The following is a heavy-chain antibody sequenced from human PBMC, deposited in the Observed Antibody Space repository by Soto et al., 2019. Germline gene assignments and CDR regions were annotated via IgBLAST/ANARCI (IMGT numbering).Heavy chain of an antibody. CDR2: ILVDGRT. J-gene: IGHJ3*02. D-gene: IGHD2-8*02. CDR1: GFTCSSYD. V-gene: IGHV3-23*01. Sequence: PGGSLRLSCAASGFTCSSYDMSWVRQAPGKGLEWVSTILVDGRTFYVDSVKGRFTISRDNSKNTVYLQMNSLTAGDTALYYCAKATATGGGAFDICGQGTMVTV. CDR3: AKATATGGGAFDI.